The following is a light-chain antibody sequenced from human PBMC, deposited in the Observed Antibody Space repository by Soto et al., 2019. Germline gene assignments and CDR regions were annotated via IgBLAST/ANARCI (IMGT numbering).Light chain of an antibody. CDR1: QTIRSNY. CDR2: GAS. J-gene: IGKJ1*01. CDR3: QQYGSSPWT. V-gene: IGKV3-20*01. Sequence: ETVLTQSPGTLSLSPGERATLSCRASQTIRSNYLAWYRQTPGQAPRLLIYGASNRATGIADRFIGSGSGTDFTLIISRLEPEDFALYYCQQYGSSPWTFGQGTKVEIK.